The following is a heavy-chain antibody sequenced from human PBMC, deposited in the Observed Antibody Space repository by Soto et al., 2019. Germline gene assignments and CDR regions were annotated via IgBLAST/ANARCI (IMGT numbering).Heavy chain of an antibody. Sequence: EVQLLESGGGLVQPGGSLRLSCTASGFTFSSHAMTWVRQAPGMGLDWVSGLSDSGIIIYYEGSVKGRLTISRDNSKNTLYLQIPTLRAEDTAVYYCAKVSSSWYAGFFDLWGQGTLVTFSS. CDR3: AKVSSSWYAGFFDL. V-gene: IGHV3-23*01. CDR2: LSDSGIII. J-gene: IGHJ4*02. D-gene: IGHD6-13*01. CDR1: GFTFSSHA.